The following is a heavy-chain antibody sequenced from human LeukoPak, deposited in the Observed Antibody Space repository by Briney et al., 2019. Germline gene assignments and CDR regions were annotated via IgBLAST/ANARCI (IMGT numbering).Heavy chain of an antibody. CDR3: ARVKWNGATILGY. J-gene: IGHJ4*02. CDR2: INSDGSST. CDR1: GFTFSSYW. V-gene: IGHV3-74*01. D-gene: IGHD1-26*01. Sequence: GGSLRVSCAASGFTFSSYWMHWVRQAPGKGLVWVSRINSDGSSTSHAGSVKGRFTISRDNAKNTLYLQMNSLRAEDTAVYYCARVKWNGATILGYWGQGTLVTVSS.